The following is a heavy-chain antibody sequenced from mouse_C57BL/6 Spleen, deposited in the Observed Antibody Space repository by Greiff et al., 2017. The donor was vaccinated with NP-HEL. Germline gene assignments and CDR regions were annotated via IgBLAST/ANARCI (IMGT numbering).Heavy chain of an antibody. CDR3: ARSEGYYVKAMDY. CDR1: GYTFTSYW. V-gene: IGHV1-50*01. J-gene: IGHJ4*01. Sequence: QVQLQQPGAELVKPGASVKLSCKASGYTFTSYWMQWVKQRPGQGLEWIGEIDPSDSYTNYNQKFKGKATLTVDTSSSTAYMQLSSLTSEDSAVYYCARSEGYYVKAMDYWGQGTSVTVSS. D-gene: IGHD2-3*01. CDR2: IDPSDSYT.